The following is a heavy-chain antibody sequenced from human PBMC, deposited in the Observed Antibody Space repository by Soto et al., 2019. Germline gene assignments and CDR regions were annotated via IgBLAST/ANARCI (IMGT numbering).Heavy chain of an antibody. V-gene: IGHV3-21*01. J-gene: IGHJ3*02. CDR2: ISSSSSYI. Sequence: GGSLRLSCAASGFTFSSYSMNWVRQAPGKGLEWVSSISSSSSYIYYADSVKGRFTISRDNAKNSLYLQMNSLRAEDTAVYYCARKPTQGDAFDIWGQGTMVTVSS. CDR3: ARKPTQGDAFDI. D-gene: IGHD4-17*01. CDR1: GFTFSSYS.